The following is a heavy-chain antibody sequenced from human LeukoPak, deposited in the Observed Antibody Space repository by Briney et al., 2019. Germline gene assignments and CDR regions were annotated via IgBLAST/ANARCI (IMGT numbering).Heavy chain of an antibody. CDR3: AKDLGLSVGTTPFDF. Sequence: GGSLRLSCAASGFTFSSYAMSWVRQAPGKGLEWISTIKGSDGSTYFADSVKGRYTISRDNSKNTLYLQMDSLRAEDTAIYYCAKDLGLSVGTTPFDFWGQGTLVTVSS. V-gene: IGHV3-23*01. CDR1: GFTFSSYA. J-gene: IGHJ4*02. D-gene: IGHD1-26*01. CDR2: IKGSDGST.